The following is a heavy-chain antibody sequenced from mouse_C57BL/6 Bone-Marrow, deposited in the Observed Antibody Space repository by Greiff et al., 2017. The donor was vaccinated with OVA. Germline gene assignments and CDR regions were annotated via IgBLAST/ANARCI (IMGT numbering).Heavy chain of an antibody. CDR3: AREEGRAPLLHWYFDV. J-gene: IGHJ1*03. Sequence: EVQLVESGGGLVKPGGSLKLSCAASGFTFSSYAMSWVRQTPEKRLEWVATISDGGSYTYYPDNVKGRFTISRDNAKNNLYLQMSHLKSEDTAMYYCAREEGRAPLLHWYFDVWGTGTTVTVSS. CDR1: GFTFSSYA. D-gene: IGHD1-1*01. CDR2: ISDGGSYT. V-gene: IGHV5-4*01.